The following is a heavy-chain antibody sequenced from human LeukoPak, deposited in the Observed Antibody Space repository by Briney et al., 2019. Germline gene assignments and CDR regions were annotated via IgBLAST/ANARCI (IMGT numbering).Heavy chain of an antibody. Sequence: ASVKVSCKVSGYTLTELSMHWVRQAPGKGLEWMGGFDPEDGETIYAQKFQGRVTMTEDTSTDTAYMELSSLRSEDTAVYYCATVILTGYYRSEGFDPWGQGTLVTVSS. CDR1: GYTLTELS. V-gene: IGHV1-24*01. D-gene: IGHD3-9*01. CDR3: ATVILTGYYRSEGFDP. J-gene: IGHJ5*02. CDR2: FDPEDGET.